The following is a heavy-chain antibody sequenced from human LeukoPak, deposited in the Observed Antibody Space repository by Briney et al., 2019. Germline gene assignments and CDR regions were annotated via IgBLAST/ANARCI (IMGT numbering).Heavy chain of an antibody. D-gene: IGHD3-10*01. CDR2: IYPGDSDT. CDR1: GYRFTSYW. CDR3: ARGPMVRGVITSLDY. Sequence: GESLKISCKGSGYRFTSYWIGWVRQMPGKGLEWMGIIYPGDSDTRYSPSFQGQVTISADKSISTAYLQWSSLKASDTAMYYCARGPMVRGVITSLDYWGQGTLVTVSS. V-gene: IGHV5-51*01. J-gene: IGHJ4*02.